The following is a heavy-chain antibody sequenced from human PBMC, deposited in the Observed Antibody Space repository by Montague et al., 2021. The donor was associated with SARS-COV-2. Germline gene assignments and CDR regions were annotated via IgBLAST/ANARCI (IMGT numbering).Heavy chain of an antibody. D-gene: IGHD6-19*01. V-gene: IGHV4-4*07. CDR1: GGSISNYY. Sequence: SETLSLTCTVSGGSISNYYWTWIRQPAGKGLEWIGRLYTSGSTTYNPSLKSRVTMSVDTSKNQFSLNVTSVTATATAIYYCARESGYRSGWRYYYGMDVWGQGTTVTVS. CDR2: LYTSGST. J-gene: IGHJ6*02. CDR3: ARESGYRSGWRYYYGMDV.